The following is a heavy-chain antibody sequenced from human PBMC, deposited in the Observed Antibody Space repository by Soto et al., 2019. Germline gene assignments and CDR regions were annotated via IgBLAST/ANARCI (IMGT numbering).Heavy chain of an antibody. Sequence: SENLSLTCTVSGGSIRSYYWSWVRQPPGKGLEWIGYIYYSGSTNYNPSLKSRVTISVDTSKNQFSLKLSSVTAADTAVYYCARVSHYYDSSGYYRVLGFDYWGQGTLVTVSS. V-gene: IGHV4-59*08. CDR3: ARVSHYYDSSGYYRVLGFDY. CDR1: GGSIRSYY. D-gene: IGHD3-22*01. CDR2: IYYSGST. J-gene: IGHJ4*02.